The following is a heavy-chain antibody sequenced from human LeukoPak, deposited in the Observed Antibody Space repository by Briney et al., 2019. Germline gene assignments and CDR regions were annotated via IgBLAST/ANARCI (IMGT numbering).Heavy chain of an antibody. J-gene: IGHJ4*02. D-gene: IGHD6-19*01. CDR2: IFGSGST. CDR1: GDSLSSHF. Sequence: SETLSLTCTVSGDSLSSHFWSWLRQPPGKGLEWIGFIFGSGSTNYDPSLRGRVTISEDTSKNHFSLKLTSVTAADTAVYYCARNVGWYSHDSWGQGTLDTVSS. CDR3: ARNVGWYSHDS. V-gene: IGHV4-59*08.